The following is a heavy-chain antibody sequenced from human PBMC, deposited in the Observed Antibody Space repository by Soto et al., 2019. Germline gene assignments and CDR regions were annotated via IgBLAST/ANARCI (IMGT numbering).Heavy chain of an antibody. V-gene: IGHV6-1*01. Sequence: SQTLSLTCAISGDSVSSNSAAWNWIRQSPSRGLEWLGRTYYRSKWYNDYAASVKSRITINPDTSKNQFSLHVNSVTPEDTAVYYCARGGGHCSGGSCCSHYYYAKDVWCQGTPVTVSS. CDR3: ARGGGHCSGGSCCSHYYYAKDV. CDR1: GDSVSSNSAA. CDR2: TYYRSKWYN. D-gene: IGHD2-15*01. J-gene: IGHJ6*02.